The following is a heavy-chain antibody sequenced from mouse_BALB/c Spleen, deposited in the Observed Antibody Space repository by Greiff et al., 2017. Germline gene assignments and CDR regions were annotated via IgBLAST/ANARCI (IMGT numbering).Heavy chain of an antibody. J-gene: IGHJ3*01. V-gene: IGHV3-8*02. CDR3: ARWDDDGYYDWFAY. CDR2: ISYSGST. D-gene: IGHD2-3*01. CDR1: GDSITSGY. Sequence: VQLKESGPSLVKPSQTLSLTCSVTGDSITSGYWNWIRKFPGNKLEYMGYISYSGSTSYNPSLKSRISITRDTSKNQYYLQLNSVTTEDTATYYCARWDDDGYYDWFAYWGQGTLVTVSA.